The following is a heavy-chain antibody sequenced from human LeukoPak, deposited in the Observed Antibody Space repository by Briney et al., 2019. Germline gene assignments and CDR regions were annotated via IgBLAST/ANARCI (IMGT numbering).Heavy chain of an antibody. J-gene: IGHJ3*02. V-gene: IGHV4-34*01. Sequence: SETLSLTCDVYGGSFSGNYWSWIRPPPGKGLEWIGEINHSGSTNYNPSLKSRVTISVDTSKNQFSLKLSSVTAADTAVYYCARRGLRYFDWLLSRAFDIWGQGTMVTVSS. D-gene: IGHD3-9*01. CDR2: INHSGST. CDR1: GGSFSGNY. CDR3: ARRGLRYFDWLLSRAFDI.